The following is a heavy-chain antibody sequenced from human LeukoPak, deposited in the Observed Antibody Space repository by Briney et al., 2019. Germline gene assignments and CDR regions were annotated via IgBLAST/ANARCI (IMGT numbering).Heavy chain of an antibody. CDR2: IYQSGST. J-gene: IGHJ4*02. V-gene: IGHV4-30-2*01. Sequence: SETLSLTCTVSGSSISSGGYYWSWIRQPPGMGLEWIGYIYQSGSTYYNPSLKSRVTISLDRSKNQFSLKLSSVTAADTAVYYCAREGDDYGDYTLGYWGQGTLVTVSS. CDR3: AREGDDYGDYTLGY. D-gene: IGHD4-17*01. CDR1: GSSISSGGYY.